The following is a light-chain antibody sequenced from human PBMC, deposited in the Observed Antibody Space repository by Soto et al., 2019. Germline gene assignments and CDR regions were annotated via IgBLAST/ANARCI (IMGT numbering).Light chain of an antibody. J-gene: IGKJ1*01. CDR1: QSINTW. V-gene: IGKV1-5*03. CDR3: QQYQTYSQ. Sequence: DIQMTQSPSTLSASVGDRVTITCRASQSINTWLAWYQLKPGRAPKLLIYKASTLESGVSSRFSGSGSGTEFTLTTRSLQPDDFATYYCQQYQTYSQFGQGTRVEIK. CDR2: KAS.